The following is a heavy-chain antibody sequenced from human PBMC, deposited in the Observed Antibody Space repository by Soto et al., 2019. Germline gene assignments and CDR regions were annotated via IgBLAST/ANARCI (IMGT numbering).Heavy chain of an antibody. CDR3: ARVGRLRFFDY. CDR1: GFTFSSYD. Sequence: EVQLVESGGGLVQPGGSLRLSCAASGFTFSSYDMHWVRQATGEGLEWVSRIGTAGDTYYPGSVKGRFTISRENAKNSLYLQMHSLRAGDTAVYYCARVGRLRFFDYWGQGILVTVSS. CDR2: IGTAGDT. V-gene: IGHV3-13*04. J-gene: IGHJ4*02. D-gene: IGHD5-12*01.